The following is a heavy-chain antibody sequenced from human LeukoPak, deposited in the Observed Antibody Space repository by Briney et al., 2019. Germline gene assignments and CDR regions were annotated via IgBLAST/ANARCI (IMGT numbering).Heavy chain of an antibody. D-gene: IGHD3-9*01. CDR1: GFTFSSYW. J-gene: IGHJ6*02. Sequence: GGSLRLSCVASGFTFSSYWMHWVRQDPRKGLVWVSRINGDGRNINYADSVRGRFTISRDDAKNTLYLQMNTLRVEDTAVYYCTRDLMDYDVSTGLHHYYMDVWGQGTTVTVSS. CDR2: INGDGRNI. CDR3: TRDLMDYDVSTGLHHYYMDV. V-gene: IGHV3-74*01.